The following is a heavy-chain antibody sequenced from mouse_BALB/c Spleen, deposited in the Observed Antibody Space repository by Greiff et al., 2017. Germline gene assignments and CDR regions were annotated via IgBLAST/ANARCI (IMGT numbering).Heavy chain of an antibody. J-gene: IGHJ3*01. D-gene: IGHD1-1*01. CDR1: GYTFTSYW. V-gene: IGHV1-69*02. CDR2: IDPSDSYT. CDR3: ARSGVTTVVGH. Sequence: QVQLQQPGAELVKPGASVKLSCKASGYTFTSYWMHWVKQRPGQGLEWIGEIDPSDSYTNYNQKFKGKATLTVDKSSSTAYMQLSSLTSEDSAVYYCARSGVTTVVGHWGQGTLVTVSA.